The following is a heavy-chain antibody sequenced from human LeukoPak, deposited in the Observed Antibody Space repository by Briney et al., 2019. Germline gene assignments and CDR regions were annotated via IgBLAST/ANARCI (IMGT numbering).Heavy chain of an antibody. V-gene: IGHV1-46*01. CDR3: ARVGYRSSTSCRANRHYSNFWYYYYYMDV. J-gene: IGHJ6*03. CDR2: INPSGGST. Sequence: ASVKVSCKASGYTFTSYYMHWVRQAPGQGLEWMGIINPSGGSTSYAQKFQGRVTMTRDMSTSTVYMELSSLRSEDTAVYYCARVGYRSSTSCRANRHYSNFWYYYYYMDVWGKGTTVTVSS. D-gene: IGHD2-2*03. CDR1: GYTFTSYY.